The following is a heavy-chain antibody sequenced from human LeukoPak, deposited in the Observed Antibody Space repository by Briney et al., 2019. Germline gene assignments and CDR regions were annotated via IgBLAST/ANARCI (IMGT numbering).Heavy chain of an antibody. J-gene: IGHJ4*02. CDR2: INHSGST. D-gene: IGHD3-22*01. CDR1: GGSFSGYY. Sequence: SETLSLTCAVYGGSFSGYYWSWIRQPPGKVLEWIGEINHSGSTNYNPSLKSRVTISVDTSKNQFSLKLSSVTAADTAVYYCARAYYYDSSGYQYYFDYWGQGTLVTVSS. V-gene: IGHV4-34*01. CDR3: ARAYYYDSSGYQYYFDY.